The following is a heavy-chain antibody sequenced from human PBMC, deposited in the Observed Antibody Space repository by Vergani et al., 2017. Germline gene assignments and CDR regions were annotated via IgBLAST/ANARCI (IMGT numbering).Heavy chain of an antibody. J-gene: IGHJ4*02. CDR2: INHSGST. CDR1: GFTFSSYW. Sequence: VQLVESGGGLVQPGGSLRLSCAASGFTFSSYWMSWIRQPPGKGLEWIGEINHSGSTNYNPSLKSRVTISVDTSKNQFSLKLSSVTAADTAVYYCAREPLGSFGSYYFDYWGQGTLVTVSS. CDR3: AREPLGSFGSYYFDY. D-gene: IGHD6-6*01. V-gene: IGHV4-34*01.